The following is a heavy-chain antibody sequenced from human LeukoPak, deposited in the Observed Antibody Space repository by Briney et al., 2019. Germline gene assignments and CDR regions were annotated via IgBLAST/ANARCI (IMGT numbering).Heavy chain of an antibody. Sequence: SETLSLTCTVSGGSISSYYWSWIRQPPGKGLEWIGYVYYSGSTNYNLSLKSRVTISVDTSKNQFSLKLSSVTAADTAVYYCARDRVDYYDSSGYYWDYYMDVWGKGTTVTVSS. CDR1: GGSISSYY. CDR3: ARDRVDYYDSSGYYWDYYMDV. V-gene: IGHV4-59*01. J-gene: IGHJ6*03. D-gene: IGHD3-22*01. CDR2: VYYSGST.